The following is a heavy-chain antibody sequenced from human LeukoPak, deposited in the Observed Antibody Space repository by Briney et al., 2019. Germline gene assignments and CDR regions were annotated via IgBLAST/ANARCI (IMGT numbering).Heavy chain of an antibody. CDR1: GFTFSSYE. V-gene: IGHV3-48*03. CDR3: ARDLITMVRGVVDY. Sequence: AGGSLRLSCAASGFTFSSYEMNWVRQAPGKGLEWVSYISSSGSTIYYADSVKGRFTISRDNAKNSLYLQMNSLRAEDTAVYYCARDLITMVRGVVDYWGQGTLVTVSS. CDR2: ISSSGSTI. D-gene: IGHD3-10*01. J-gene: IGHJ4*02.